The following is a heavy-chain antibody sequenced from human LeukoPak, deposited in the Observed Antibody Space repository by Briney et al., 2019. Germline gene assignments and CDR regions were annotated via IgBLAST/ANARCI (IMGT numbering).Heavy chain of an antibody. Sequence: ASVKVSCKASGYTFTSYGISWVRQAPGQGLEWMGWISAYNGNTNYAQKFQGRVTITADKSTSTAYMELSSLRSEDTAVYYCARGRRRDGYNYPGYWGQGTLVTVSS. D-gene: IGHD5-24*01. J-gene: IGHJ4*02. V-gene: IGHV1-18*01. CDR2: ISAYNGNT. CDR1: GYTFTSYG. CDR3: ARGRRRDGYNYPGY.